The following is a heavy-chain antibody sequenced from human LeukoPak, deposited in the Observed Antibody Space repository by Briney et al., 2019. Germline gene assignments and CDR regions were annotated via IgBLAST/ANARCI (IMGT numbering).Heavy chain of an antibody. CDR3: ARLVAILGVVIMENYYYGMDV. D-gene: IGHD3-3*01. Sequence: SETLSLTCTVSGGSISSYYWSWIRQPPGKGLEWIGAFYYDGSTYYNPSLKSRVTISVDTSKNQFSLKLSSVTAADTAVYYCARLVAILGVVIMENYYYGMDVWGQGTTVTVSS. CDR2: FYYDGST. V-gene: IGHV4-59*04. CDR1: GGSISSYY. J-gene: IGHJ6*02.